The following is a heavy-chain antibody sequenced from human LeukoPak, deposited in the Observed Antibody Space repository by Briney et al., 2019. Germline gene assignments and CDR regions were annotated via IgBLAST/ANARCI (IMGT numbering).Heavy chain of an antibody. V-gene: IGHV4-59*01. Sequence: SETLSLTCTVSGGSLSSYYWSWIRQPPGKGLEWIGYIYYSGSTNYNPSLKSRVTISVDTSKNQFSLKLSSVTAADTAVYYCARSTGGNYFDSSGYYYLNAFDIWGQGTMVTVSS. J-gene: IGHJ3*02. CDR2: IYYSGST. CDR3: ARSTGGNYFDSSGYYYLNAFDI. D-gene: IGHD3-22*01. CDR1: GGSLSSYY.